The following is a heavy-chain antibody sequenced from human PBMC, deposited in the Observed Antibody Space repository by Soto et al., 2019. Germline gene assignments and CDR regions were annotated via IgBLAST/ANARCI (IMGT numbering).Heavy chain of an antibody. J-gene: IGHJ4*02. Sequence: EVQLVESGGGLVQPGGSLRLSCAASGFTFSSYWMHWVRQAPGKGLVWVSRINGDGSTTSYADSVKGRFTISRDNAKNTLYQQMYSLRAEDTAVYYCARARVDTAMVMAFWGQGTLVTVSS. V-gene: IGHV3-74*01. CDR3: ARARVDTAMVMAF. CDR2: INGDGSTT. D-gene: IGHD5-18*01. CDR1: GFTFSSYW.